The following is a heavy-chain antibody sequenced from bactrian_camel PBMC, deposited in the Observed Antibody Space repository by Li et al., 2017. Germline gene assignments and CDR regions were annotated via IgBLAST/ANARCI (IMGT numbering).Heavy chain of an antibody. CDR3: VTPSWSQFIY. D-gene: IGHD8*01. J-gene: IGHJ4*01. V-gene: IGHV3S19*01. Sequence: VQLVESGGGLVQPGGSLRLSCAASGFTFGSYYMTWVRQAPGKGLEWVTSIYTGAGSSYYADSVKGRFTISRDNAKNTVSLQMYSLKSEDAALYYCVTPSWSQFIYWGQGTQVTVS. CDR2: IYTGAGSS. CDR1: GFTFGSYY.